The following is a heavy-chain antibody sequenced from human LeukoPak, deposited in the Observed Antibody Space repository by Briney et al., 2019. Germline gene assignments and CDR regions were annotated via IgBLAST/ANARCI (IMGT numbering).Heavy chain of an antibody. D-gene: IGHD3-22*01. CDR2: INHSGST. CDR1: GGSFSGYY. V-gene: IGHV4-34*01. J-gene: IGHJ4*02. CDR3: ARDSEYYYDSSGNFDY. Sequence: SETLSLTCAVYGGSFSGYYWSWIRQPPGKGLEWIGEINHSGSTNYNPSLKSRVTISVDTSKDQFSLKLSSVTAADTAVYYCARDSEYYYDSSGNFDYWGQGTLVTVSS.